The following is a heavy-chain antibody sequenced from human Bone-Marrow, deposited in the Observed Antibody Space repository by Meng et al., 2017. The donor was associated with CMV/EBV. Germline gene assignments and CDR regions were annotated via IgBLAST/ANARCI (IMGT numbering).Heavy chain of an antibody. CDR1: GFTFSSYA. J-gene: IGHJ6*02. V-gene: IGHV3-30*04. D-gene: IGHD6-19*01. CDR3: ARPRIAVAGTRYYYYYYGMDV. CDR2: ISYDGSNK. Sequence: GGSLRLSCAASGFTFSSYAMHWVRQAPGKGLEWVAVISYDGSNKYYADSVKGRFTISRDNSKNTRYLQMNSLRAEDTAVYYCARPRIAVAGTRYYYYYYGMDVWGQGTTVTVSS.